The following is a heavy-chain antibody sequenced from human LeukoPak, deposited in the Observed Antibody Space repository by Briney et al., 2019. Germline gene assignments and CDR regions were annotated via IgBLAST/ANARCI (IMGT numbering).Heavy chain of an antibody. D-gene: IGHD3-22*01. CDR1: GFTFSSYS. Sequence: GGSLRLSCAASGFTFSSYSMNWVRQAPGKGLEWGSYISGSSSTIYYADSVKSRFTISRDNGKNTLYLQMNSLRAEDTAVYYCARGSTYYDSSGQVPFDYWGQGTLVTVSS. CDR2: ISGSSSTI. CDR3: ARGSTYYDSSGQVPFDY. V-gene: IGHV3-48*01. J-gene: IGHJ4*02.